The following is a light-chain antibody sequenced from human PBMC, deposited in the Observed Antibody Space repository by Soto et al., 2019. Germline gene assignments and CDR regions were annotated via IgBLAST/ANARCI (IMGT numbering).Light chain of an antibody. CDR2: DAS. Sequence: EIVLTQSPATLSLSPGERATLSCRASQSVSSYLAWYQQKPGQAPRLLIYDASNRATGIPARFSGSGSGTDVTLTISSLEPEDFAFYYCQQRSNWPPTFGGGTKVEIK. V-gene: IGKV3-11*01. CDR3: QQRSNWPPT. CDR1: QSVSSY. J-gene: IGKJ4*01.